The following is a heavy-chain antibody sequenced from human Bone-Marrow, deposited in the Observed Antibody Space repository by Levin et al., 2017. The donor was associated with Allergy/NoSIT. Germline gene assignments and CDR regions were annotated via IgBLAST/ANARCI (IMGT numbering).Heavy chain of an antibody. D-gene: IGHD6-19*01. V-gene: IGHV3-66*01. CDR3: ARGSQWLVRDFDF. Sequence: LGESLKISCAASGFTVSSSYMSWVRQAPGKGLEWVSLIHSGGNTYYADSFKGRFTISTDSSKNMLYLQMNSLRPDDTAMYYCARGSQWLVRDFDFWGQGTLVTVSS. J-gene: IGHJ4*02. CDR2: IHSGGNT. CDR1: GFTVSSSY.